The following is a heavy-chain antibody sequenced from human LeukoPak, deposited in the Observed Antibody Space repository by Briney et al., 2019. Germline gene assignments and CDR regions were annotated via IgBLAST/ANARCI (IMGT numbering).Heavy chain of an antibody. D-gene: IGHD2-2*01. J-gene: IGHJ4*02. CDR2: IYSGGST. CDR3: AGDSTTWYYFTY. Sequence: GRSLRLSCAASGFTFSSYGMHWVRQAPGKGLEWVSVIYSGGSTSYADSVKGRFTISRDNSKNTLYLQMNSLRVEDTAVYYCAGDSTTWYYFTYWGQGTLVTVSS. V-gene: IGHV3-66*01. CDR1: GFTFSSYG.